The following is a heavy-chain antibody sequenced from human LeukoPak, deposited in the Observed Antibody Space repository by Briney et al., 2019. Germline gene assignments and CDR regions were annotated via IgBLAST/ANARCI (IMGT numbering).Heavy chain of an antibody. Sequence: SETLSLTCSVSGGSISSYYWSWIRQPPGKGLEWIGTIYHSGSTHYNPSLKSRVTLSVDTSKNQFSLKLRSVTAADTAVYYCASLPSNTVTHDYWGQGTLVTVSS. J-gene: IGHJ4*02. CDR3: ASLPSNTVTHDY. D-gene: IGHD4-11*01. CDR2: IYHSGST. CDR1: GGSISSYY. V-gene: IGHV4-59*08.